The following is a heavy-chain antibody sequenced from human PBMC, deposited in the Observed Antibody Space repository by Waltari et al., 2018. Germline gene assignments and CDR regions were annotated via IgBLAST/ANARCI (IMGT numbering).Heavy chain of an antibody. CDR3: ATSEGERSSSKDHNWFDP. V-gene: IGHV1-24*01. J-gene: IGHJ5*02. Sequence: QVQLVQSGAEVKKPGASVKVSCKVAGYTLTELSMHWVRQAPGHGLEWMGGFDPEDGETIYAQKFQGRVTMTDDTSTDTAYMELSSLRSEDTAVYYCATSEGERSSSKDHNWFDPWGQGTLVTVSS. CDR2: FDPEDGET. CDR1: GYTLTELS. D-gene: IGHD6-6*01.